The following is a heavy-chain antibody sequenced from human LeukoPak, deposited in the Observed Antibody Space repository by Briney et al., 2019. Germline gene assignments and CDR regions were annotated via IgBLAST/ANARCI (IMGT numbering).Heavy chain of an antibody. CDR1: GFTFSSYG. V-gene: IGHV3-30*18. Sequence: GGSLRLSCAASGFTFSSYGMHWVRQAPGKGLEWVAVISYDGSNKYYADSVKGRFTISRDNSKNTLYLQMNSLRAEDTAVYYCAKDLTGGYYYYGMDVWGQGTTVTVSS. CDR2: ISYDGSNK. J-gene: IGHJ6*02. CDR3: AKDLTGGYYYYGMDV. D-gene: IGHD3-9*01.